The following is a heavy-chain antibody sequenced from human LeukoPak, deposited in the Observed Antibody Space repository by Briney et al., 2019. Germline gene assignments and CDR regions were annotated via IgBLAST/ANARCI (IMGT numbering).Heavy chain of an antibody. V-gene: IGHV3-48*03. J-gene: IGHJ4*02. CDR2: ITGSGSTI. CDR1: GFTFSSYE. Sequence: GGSLRLSCAASGFTFSSYEMNWVRQAPGKGLEWVSYITGSGSTIYYADSVKGRFTISRDNAKNSLYLQMTSLRAEDTAVYYCAKLVGATTFDYWGQGTLVTVSS. D-gene: IGHD1-26*01. CDR3: AKLVGATTFDY.